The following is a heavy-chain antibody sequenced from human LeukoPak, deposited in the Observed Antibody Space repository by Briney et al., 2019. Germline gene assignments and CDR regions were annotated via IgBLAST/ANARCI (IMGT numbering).Heavy chain of an antibody. Sequence: GGSLRLSCSASGFIFSIYAMSWVRQAPGKGLEWVSTFSGGGITTDYADSVKGRFSMSRGNSKNTLYLQMNSLRVEDTAVYYCVKCGGPGTYYYFDYWGQGTLVTVSP. V-gene: IGHV3-23*01. CDR3: VKCGGPGTYYYFDY. CDR1: GFIFSIYA. CDR2: FSGGGITT. J-gene: IGHJ4*02. D-gene: IGHD3-10*01.